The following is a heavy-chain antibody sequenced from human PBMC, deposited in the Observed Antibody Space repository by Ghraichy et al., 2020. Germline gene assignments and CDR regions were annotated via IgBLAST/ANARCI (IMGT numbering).Heavy chain of an antibody. CDR3: TSDIVVVPAASAYGMDV. Sequence: GGSLRLSCTASGFTFGDYAMSWFRQAPGKGLEWVGFIRSKAYGGTTEYAASVKGRFTISRDDSKSIAYLQMNSLKTEDTAVYYCTSDIVVVPAASAYGMDVWGQGTTVTVSS. J-gene: IGHJ6*02. CDR1: GFTFGDYA. D-gene: IGHD2-2*01. CDR2: IRSKAYGGTT. V-gene: IGHV3-49*03.